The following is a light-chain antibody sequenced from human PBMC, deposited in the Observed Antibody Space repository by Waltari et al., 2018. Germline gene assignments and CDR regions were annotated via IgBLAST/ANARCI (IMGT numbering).Light chain of an antibody. CDR2: GAS. J-gene: IGKJ5*01. CDR3: QQYGSSPFT. Sequence: ELVLTQSPGTLSLSPVERATLSCRPSQSVSSSHLARYQQKPGQAPRLIICGASSRATGIPDRFSGSGSGTDFTLTISRLEPEDFAVYYCQQYGSSPFTFGQGTRLEIK. V-gene: IGKV3-20*01. CDR1: QSVSSSH.